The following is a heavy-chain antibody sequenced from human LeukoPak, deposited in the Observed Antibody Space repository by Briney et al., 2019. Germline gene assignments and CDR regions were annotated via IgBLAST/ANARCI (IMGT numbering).Heavy chain of an antibody. CDR1: GYTFTSYY. D-gene: IGHD5-24*01. CDR3: ARDIWLLGRDGYNSSDY. CDR2: INPSGCST. J-gene: IGHJ4*02. V-gene: IGHV1-46*03. Sequence: ASVKVSCKASGYTFTSYYMHWVGQAPGQGLEWMGIINPSGCSTSYAQKFQGRVTMNRHTYTSTVYMELSSLRSEDTAVYYCARDIWLLGRDGYNSSDYWGQGTLVTVSS.